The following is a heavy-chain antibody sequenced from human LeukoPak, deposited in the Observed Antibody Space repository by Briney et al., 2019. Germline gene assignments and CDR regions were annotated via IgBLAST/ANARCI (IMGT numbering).Heavy chain of an antibody. CDR3: SRDILYCSNTRYYAFDF. D-gene: IGHD2-2*01. Sequence: GGSLSSSYAASSCTNSCCAINWLRQAPGKGLEWVAVISYDGRNKYYADSVKGRFTISRDNSKNTPYLQMNSLRAKDTAVYYSSRDILYCSNTRYYAFDFWGQGTLVTVSS. V-gene: IGHV3-30*04. J-gene: IGHJ4*02. CDR2: ISYDGRNK. CDR1: SCTNSCCA.